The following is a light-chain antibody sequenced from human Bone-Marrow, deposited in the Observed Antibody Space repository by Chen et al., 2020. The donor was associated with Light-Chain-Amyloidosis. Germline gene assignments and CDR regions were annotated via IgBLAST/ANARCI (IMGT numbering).Light chain of an antibody. V-gene: IGLV2-18*02. CDR3: SSFTNSNTWV. CDR1: RSDIGNCHR. Sequence: QSALTQPPSVSGSPGQSVTISCTGTRSDIGNCHRVSWHQQPPGTAPKLMIYEVSNRPSGVPDRFSGSKSGNTASLTISGLQAEDEANYYCSSFTNSNTWVYGGGTRLTDL. CDR2: EVS. J-gene: IGLJ3*02.